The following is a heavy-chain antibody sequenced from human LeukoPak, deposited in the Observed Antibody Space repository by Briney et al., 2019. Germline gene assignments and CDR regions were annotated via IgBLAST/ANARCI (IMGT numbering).Heavy chain of an antibody. CDR3: AKDHVYGGADD. J-gene: IGHJ4*02. D-gene: IGHD4-23*01. V-gene: IGHV3-43*02. CDR1: RFTFNRYA. CDR2: ISGDGITT. Sequence: PGGSLRLSCAASRFTFNRYAMHWVRQAPGKGLEWVGLISGDGITTYYLDSVKGRFTISRDNSKNSLYLHMNSLRSEDTALYYCAKDHVYGGADDWGQGTLVTVSS.